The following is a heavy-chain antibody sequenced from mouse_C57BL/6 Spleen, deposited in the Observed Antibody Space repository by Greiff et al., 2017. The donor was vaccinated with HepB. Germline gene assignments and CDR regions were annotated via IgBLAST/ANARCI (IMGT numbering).Heavy chain of an antibody. J-gene: IGHJ4*01. CDR2: ISSGSSTI. CDR3: ARPGGSSPYAMDY. V-gene: IGHV5-17*01. Sequence: EVQGVESGGGLVKPGGSLKLSCAASGFTFSDYGMHWVRQAPEKGLEWVAYISSGSSTIYYADTVKGRFTISRDNAKNTLFLQMTSLRSEDTAMYYCARPGGSSPYAMDYWGQGTSVTVSS. D-gene: IGHD1-1*01. CDR1: GFTFSDYG.